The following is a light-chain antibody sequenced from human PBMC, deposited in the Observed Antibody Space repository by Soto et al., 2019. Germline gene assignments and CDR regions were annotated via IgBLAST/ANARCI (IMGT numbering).Light chain of an antibody. V-gene: IGKV1-5*01. CDR1: QSISSW. Sequence: IQMTQSPSTLSASVGDRVTITCRASQSISSWLAWYQRKPEKAPKFLIYDASSLESGVPSRFSGSGSGTEFTLTISNLQPDDFATYCCQQYNNYPRTFGQGTKVDIK. J-gene: IGKJ1*01. CDR2: DAS. CDR3: QQYNNYPRT.